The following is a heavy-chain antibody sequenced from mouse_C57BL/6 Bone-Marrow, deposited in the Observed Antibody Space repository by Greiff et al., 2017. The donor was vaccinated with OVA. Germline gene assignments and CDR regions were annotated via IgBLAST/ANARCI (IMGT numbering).Heavy chain of an antibody. J-gene: IGHJ3*01. CDR2: IYPRSGNT. V-gene: IGHV1-81*01. D-gene: IGHD1-1*01. CDR3: GRYYYGSSSWFAY. CDR1: GYTFTSYG. Sequence: VQLQQSGAELARPGASVKLSCKASGYTFTSYGISWVKQRTGQGLEWIGEIYPRSGNTYYNEKFKGKATLTADKSSSTAYMELRSLTSEDSAVYFCGRYYYGSSSWFAYWGQGTLVTVSA.